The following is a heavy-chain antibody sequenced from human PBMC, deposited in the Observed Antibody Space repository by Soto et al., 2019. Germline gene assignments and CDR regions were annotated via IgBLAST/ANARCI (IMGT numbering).Heavy chain of an antibody. D-gene: IGHD7-27*01. CDR1: GGTVSSSSYS. V-gene: IGHV4-39*07. J-gene: IGHJ4*02. CDR2: INHSGST. Sequence: SETLSLTCIVSGGTVSSSSYSWGWIRQPPGKGLEWIGEINHSGSTNYNPPLKSRVTISVDTSKNQFSLKLRSVTAADTAVYYCARGWGRISVYWVQGALVTVSS. CDR3: ARGWGRISVY.